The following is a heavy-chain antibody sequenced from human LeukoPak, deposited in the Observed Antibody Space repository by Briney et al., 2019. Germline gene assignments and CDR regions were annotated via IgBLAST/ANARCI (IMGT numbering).Heavy chain of an antibody. J-gene: IGHJ4*02. CDR2: IKQDGREK. D-gene: IGHD2-15*01. CDR3: AKEDIVVVVAAPDY. Sequence: PGGSLRLSCAASGFTFSSYSMNWVRQAPGKGLEWVACIKQDGREKYYVDSVKGRFTISRDNSKNTLYLQMNSLRAEDTAVYYCAKEDIVVVVAAPDYWGQGTLVTVSS. V-gene: IGHV3-7*01. CDR1: GFTFSSYS.